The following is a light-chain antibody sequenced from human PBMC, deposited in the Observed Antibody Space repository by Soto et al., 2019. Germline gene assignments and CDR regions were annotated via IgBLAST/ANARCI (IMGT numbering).Light chain of an antibody. Sequence: EIGLTQSPATLSLSPGERATLSCRASQSVSTYLAWYQQKPGQAPRLLIYHASNRATGIPARFSGSGSGTDFTLTISSLEPDDFAVYYCQQRSNWPTCGPGTKVDIK. CDR2: HAS. CDR1: QSVSTY. J-gene: IGKJ3*01. V-gene: IGKV3-11*01. CDR3: QQRSNWPT.